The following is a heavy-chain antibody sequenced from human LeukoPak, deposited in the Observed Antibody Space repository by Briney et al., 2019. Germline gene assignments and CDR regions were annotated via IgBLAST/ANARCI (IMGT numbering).Heavy chain of an antibody. V-gene: IGHV4-34*01. D-gene: IGHD3-10*01. J-gene: IGHJ4*02. CDR2: INHNGST. Sequence: SETLSLTCAVYGGSFSGYYWSWIRQPPGKGLEWIGEINHNGSTNYNPSLKSRVTISVDTSKNQFSLKLSSVTAADTAVYYCARVWYYYGSEYWGQGTLVTVSS. CDR3: ARVWYYYGSEY. CDR1: GGSFSGYY.